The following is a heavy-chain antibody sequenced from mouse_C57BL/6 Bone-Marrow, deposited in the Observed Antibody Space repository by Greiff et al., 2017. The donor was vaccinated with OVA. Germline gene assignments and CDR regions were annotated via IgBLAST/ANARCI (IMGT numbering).Heavy chain of an antibody. Sequence: QLQQSGAELARPGASVKLSCKASGYTFTSYGISWVKQRTGQGLEWIGAIYPRSGNTYYNEKFKGKATLTADTSSSTAYMQLSSLTSEDSAVYFCATYSNWAYYYAMDYWGQGTSVTVSS. D-gene: IGHD2-5*01. CDR2: IYPRSGNT. J-gene: IGHJ4*01. V-gene: IGHV1-81*01. CDR3: ATYSNWAYYYAMDY. CDR1: GYTFTSYG.